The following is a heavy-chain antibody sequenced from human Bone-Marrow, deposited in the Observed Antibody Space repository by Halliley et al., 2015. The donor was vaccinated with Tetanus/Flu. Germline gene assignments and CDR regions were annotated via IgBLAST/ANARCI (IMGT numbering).Heavy chain of an antibody. CDR3: AKPEDHGDFDY. J-gene: IGHJ4*02. Sequence: GLEWMGRIYPRDFTTDYNPSFQGHVLFSVDKSFNPPYLQRTSLKPPDTAMFYCAKPEDHGDFDYWGQGSLVTVSS. CDR2: IYPRDFTT. V-gene: IGHV5-10-1*01. D-gene: IGHD3-3*01.